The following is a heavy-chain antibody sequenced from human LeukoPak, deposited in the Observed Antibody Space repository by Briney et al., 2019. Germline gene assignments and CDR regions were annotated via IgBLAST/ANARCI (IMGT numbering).Heavy chain of an antibody. CDR3: ARGDGYNAFDI. Sequence: SETLSLTCTVSGGSIRSYSWSWIRQPPGKGLEWIGYIYYSGSTNYNPSLKSRVTISVDTSKNQFSLKLSSVTAADTAVYYCARGDGYNAFDIWGQGTMVTVSS. V-gene: IGHV4-59*01. CDR2: IYYSGST. D-gene: IGHD5-24*01. J-gene: IGHJ3*02. CDR1: GGSIRSYS.